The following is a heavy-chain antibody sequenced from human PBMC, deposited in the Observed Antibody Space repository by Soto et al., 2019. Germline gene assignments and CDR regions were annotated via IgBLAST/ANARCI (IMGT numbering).Heavy chain of an antibody. CDR3: ARSEEDSDYYYYGMDV. Sequence: PSQTLSLTCVGSGDTDSSNSVAWNWVRQSPSRGLEWLGRTYYRSRWYSDYAVSVRSRIDINADTSKNQVSLQLNSVTPEDTAVYYCARSEEDSDYYYYGMDVCRQRPTFTVPS. V-gene: IGHV6-1*01. J-gene: IGHJ6*02. D-gene: IGHD2-15*01. CDR1: GDTDSSNSVA. CDR2: TYYRSRWYS.